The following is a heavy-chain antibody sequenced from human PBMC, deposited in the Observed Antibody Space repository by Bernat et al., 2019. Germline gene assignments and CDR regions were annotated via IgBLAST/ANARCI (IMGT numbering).Heavy chain of an antibody. CDR1: GGSISSDGYY. V-gene: IGHV4-31*03. CDR2: IYYSGST. Sequence: QVQLQESGPGLVKPSQTLSLTCTVSGGSISSDGYYWSWIRQHPGKGLEWIGYIYYSGSTYYNPSLESRVTISVDTSKRQFSLRLSSVTAADTAVYYCARSFGSSSRYFDLWGRGTLVSVSS. D-gene: IGHD6-13*01. CDR3: ARSFGSSSRYFDL. J-gene: IGHJ2*01.